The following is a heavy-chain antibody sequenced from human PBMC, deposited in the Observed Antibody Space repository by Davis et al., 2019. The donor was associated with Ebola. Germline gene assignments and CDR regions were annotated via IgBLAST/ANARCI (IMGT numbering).Heavy chain of an antibody. CDR2: IYSGGST. Sequence: GESLKISCAASGFTFSSYAMSWVRQAPGKGLEWVSVIYSGGSTYYADSVKGRFTISRDNSKNTLYLQMNSLRAEDTAVYYCARDLVVVPAAIGYYYGMDVWGQGTTVTVSS. CDR3: ARDLVVVPAAIGYYYGMDV. CDR1: GFTFSSYA. D-gene: IGHD2-2*01. V-gene: IGHV3-66*01. J-gene: IGHJ6*02.